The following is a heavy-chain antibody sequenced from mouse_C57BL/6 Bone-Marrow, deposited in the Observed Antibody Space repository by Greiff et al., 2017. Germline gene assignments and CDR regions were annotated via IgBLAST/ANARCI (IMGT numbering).Heavy chain of an antibody. J-gene: IGHJ4*01. Sequence: VKLQESGPGLVQPSQSLSITCTVSGFSLTSYGVHWVRQSPGKGLEWLGVIWRGGSTDYNAAFMSRLSITKDNSKSQVFFKMNSLQADDTAIYYCAKGGSSYVYAMDYWGQGTSVTVSS. CDR2: IWRGGST. CDR3: AKGGSSYVYAMDY. D-gene: IGHD1-1*01. CDR1: GFSLTSYG. V-gene: IGHV2-5*01.